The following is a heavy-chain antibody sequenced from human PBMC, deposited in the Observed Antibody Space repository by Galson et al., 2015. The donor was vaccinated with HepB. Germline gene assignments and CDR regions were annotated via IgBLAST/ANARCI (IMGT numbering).Heavy chain of an antibody. CDR3: ARGKSGSYSYGY. CDR2: IYSGGST. J-gene: IGHJ4*02. CDR1: GFTVSSNY. V-gene: IGHV3-53*01. D-gene: IGHD1-26*01. Sequence: SLRLSCAASGFTVSSNYMSWVRQAPGKGLEWVSVIYSGGSTYYADSVKGRFTISRDNSKNTLYLQMNSLRAEDTAVYYCARGKSGSYSYGYWGQGTLVTVSS.